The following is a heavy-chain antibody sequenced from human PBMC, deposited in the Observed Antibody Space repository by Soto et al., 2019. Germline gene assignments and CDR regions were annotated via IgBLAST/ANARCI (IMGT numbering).Heavy chain of an antibody. V-gene: IGHV1-69*13. CDR2: IIPIFGTA. CDR3: ARDVFYSNGAWDSYYGMHV. Sequence: GASVKVSCTASGYTFTSYGISWVRQAPGQGLEWKGVIIPIFGTANYAQKFQGRVTITADESTSTAYMELSSLRSEDTAVYYCARDVFYSNGAWDSYYGMHVWGQGPTVTVS. CDR1: GYTFTSYG. D-gene: IGHD5-18*01. J-gene: IGHJ6*02.